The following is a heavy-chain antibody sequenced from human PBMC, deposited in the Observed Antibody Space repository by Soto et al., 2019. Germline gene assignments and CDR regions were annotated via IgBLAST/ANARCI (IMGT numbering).Heavy chain of an antibody. D-gene: IGHD4-4*01. CDR2: ISPMYNKP. V-gene: IGHV1-69*01. CDR1: GGTFTTYA. Sequence: QVQLVQSGAEVKKPGSSVRVSCQASGGTFTTYAFNWVRQAPGQGLGWMGGISPMYNKPNYAPHLLGRVTISADPCTSTAYMELTTLRSEDPAAYSCARGYSGGYYYAMDVWRQGTTVTVSS. CDR3: ARGYSGGYYYAMDV. J-gene: IGHJ6*02.